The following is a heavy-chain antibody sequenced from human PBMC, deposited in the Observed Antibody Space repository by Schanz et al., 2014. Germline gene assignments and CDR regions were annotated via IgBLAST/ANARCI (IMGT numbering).Heavy chain of an antibody. CDR1: GGTFSTYP. CDR3: ARGGGPEDVFDI. J-gene: IGHJ3*02. D-gene: IGHD5-12*01. Sequence: QVQLVQSGDEVKKPGSSMKVSCKASGGTFSTYPINWLRQAPGQGLEWMGRIIPIHGIVNYAQRFQDRVRITADKSTSTAYMGLSSLRSDDTAVYYCARGGGPEDVFDIWGQWTILTVSS. CDR2: IIPIHGIV. V-gene: IGHV1-69*04.